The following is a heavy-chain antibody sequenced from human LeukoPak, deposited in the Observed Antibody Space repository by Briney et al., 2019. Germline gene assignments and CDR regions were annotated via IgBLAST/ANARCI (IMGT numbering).Heavy chain of an antibody. D-gene: IGHD5-12*01. CDR1: GFTFSSYG. CDR2: IRYDGSNK. V-gene: IGHV3-30*02. J-gene: IGHJ4*02. Sequence: PGGSLRLSCAASGFTFSSYGMHWVRQAPGKRLEWVAFIRYDGSNKYYADSVKGRFTISRDNSKNTLYLQMNSLRAEDTAVYYCAKDGGGYGDSFDYWGQGTLATVSS. CDR3: AKDGGGYGDSFDY.